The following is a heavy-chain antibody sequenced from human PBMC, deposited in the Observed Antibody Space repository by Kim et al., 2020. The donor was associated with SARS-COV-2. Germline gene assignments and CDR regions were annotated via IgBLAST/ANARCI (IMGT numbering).Heavy chain of an antibody. J-gene: IGHJ4*02. V-gene: IGHV3-15*01. D-gene: IGHD3-9*01. CDR3: TTGYTKSHYDNLTGFGY. Sequence: VKGKVTISRDDTKNTLYLQMNSLKTEDTAVYYCTTGYTKSHYDNLTGFGYWAQGTLVTVSS.